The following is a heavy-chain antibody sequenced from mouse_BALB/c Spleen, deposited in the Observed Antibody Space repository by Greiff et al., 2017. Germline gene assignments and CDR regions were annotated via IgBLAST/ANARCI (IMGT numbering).Heavy chain of an antibody. D-gene: IGHD2-14*01. CDR3: ARGGYRYSAWFAY. Sequence: LEESGPELMKPGASVKISCKASGYSFTSYYMHWVKQSHGKSLEWIGYIDPFNGGTSYNQKFKGKATLTVDKSSSTAYMHLSSLTSEDSAVYYCARGGYRYSAWFAYWGQGTLVTVSA. V-gene: IGHV1S135*01. CDR2: IDPFNGGT. J-gene: IGHJ3*01. CDR1: GYSFTSYY.